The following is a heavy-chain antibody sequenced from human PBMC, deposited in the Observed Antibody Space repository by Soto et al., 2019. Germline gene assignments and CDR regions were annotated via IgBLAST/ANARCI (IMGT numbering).Heavy chain of an antibody. V-gene: IGHV3-53*01. D-gene: IGHD3-10*01. Sequence: QLVESGGGLIQARGSTRLSCLVSGFTVSRYDMAWVRQAPGKGLEWASIIQSGGATYYPDSAQGRFTISRDNSKNTVYLQMSSLRVEDTGVYSCVRVLYGSGVVDFWGQGSLITVS. CDR3: VRVLYGSGVVDF. J-gene: IGHJ4*02. CDR1: GFTVSRYD. CDR2: IQSGGAT.